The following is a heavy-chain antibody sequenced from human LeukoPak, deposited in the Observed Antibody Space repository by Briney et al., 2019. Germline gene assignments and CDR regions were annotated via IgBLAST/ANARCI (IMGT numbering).Heavy chain of an antibody. Sequence: GGSLRLSCAASGFTFSSYEMNWVRQAPGKGLEWVSYISSSGGTRYYADSVKGRFTISRDNAKHSLYLQMNSLRAEDTAVYYCARENTDDAFDIWGQEAMVTVSS. CDR2: ISSSGGTR. J-gene: IGHJ3*02. V-gene: IGHV3-48*03. CDR1: GFTFSSYE. CDR3: ARENTDDAFDI. D-gene: IGHD1/OR15-1a*01.